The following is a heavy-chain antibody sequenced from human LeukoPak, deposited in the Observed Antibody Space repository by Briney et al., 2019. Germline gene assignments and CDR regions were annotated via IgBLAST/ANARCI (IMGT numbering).Heavy chain of an antibody. D-gene: IGHD3-10*01. Sequence: ASVKVSCKASGYTFTSYYMHWVRQAPGQGLEWMGIINPSGGSTSYAQKFQGRVTMTRDTSTSTVYMELSNLRSEDTAVYYCARDLGFRGSGSSVFDYWGQGTLVTVSS. CDR2: INPSGGST. V-gene: IGHV1-46*01. CDR1: GYTFTSYY. CDR3: ARDLGFRGSGSSVFDY. J-gene: IGHJ4*02.